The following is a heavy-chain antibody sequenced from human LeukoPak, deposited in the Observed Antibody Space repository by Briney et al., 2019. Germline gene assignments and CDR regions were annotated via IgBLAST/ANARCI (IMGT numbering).Heavy chain of an antibody. CDR2: IYYSGST. J-gene: IGHJ4*02. Sequence: SETLSLTCTVSGGSISSSSYYWGWIRQSPGKGLEWIGCIYYSGSTYYNPSLKSRVAISVDTSKNQFSLKLSSVTAADTAVYYCATQYYYDSSGYYVYGYWGQGTLVTVSS. D-gene: IGHD3-22*01. CDR1: GGSISSSSYY. V-gene: IGHV4-39*01. CDR3: ATQYYYDSSGYYVYGY.